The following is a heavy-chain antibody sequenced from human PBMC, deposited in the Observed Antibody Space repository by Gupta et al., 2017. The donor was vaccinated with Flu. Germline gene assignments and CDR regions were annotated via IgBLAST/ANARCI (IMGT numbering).Heavy chain of an antibody. D-gene: IGHD3-22*01. J-gene: IGHJ3*01. Sequence: WWFWVRQPPGRGLEWIGEIHHIGSSTNYNPSLKSRVTILLDKSKNQFSLILKSVTAADTATYYCARSFYFDKTEDDPDVWGRGTVVTVSS. V-gene: IGHV4-4*02. CDR3: ARSFYFDKTEDDPDV. CDR1: W. CDR2: IHHIGSST.